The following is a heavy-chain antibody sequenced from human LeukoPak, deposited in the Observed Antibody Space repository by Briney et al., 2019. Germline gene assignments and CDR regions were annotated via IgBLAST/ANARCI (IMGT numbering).Heavy chain of an antibody. CDR3: ARNYGSGLYYFDY. D-gene: IGHD3-10*01. V-gene: IGHV3-23*01. J-gene: IGHJ4*02. CDR1: GFTFSSYA. CDR2: ISGSGGST. Sequence: GGSLRLSCAASGFTFSSYAMSWVRQAPGKGLEWVSAISGSGGSTYYADSVKGRFTISRDNSKNTLYLQMNSLRAEDTAVYYCARNYGSGLYYFDYWGQGTLVTVSS.